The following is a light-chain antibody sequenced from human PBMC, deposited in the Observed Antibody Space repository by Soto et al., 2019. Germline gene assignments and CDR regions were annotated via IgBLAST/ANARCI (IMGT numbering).Light chain of an antibody. CDR3: QHYNSYSEA. CDR1: QSVGSG. J-gene: IGKJ1*01. Sequence: TQSPGTLSLSPGERATLSCFASQSVGSGYLAWYQQKPGKAPKILISDASSLESGVPARFSGSGSGTDFTLTISGLQPDDFATYYCQHYNSYSEAFGQGTKVDIK. CDR2: DAS. V-gene: IGKV1-5*01.